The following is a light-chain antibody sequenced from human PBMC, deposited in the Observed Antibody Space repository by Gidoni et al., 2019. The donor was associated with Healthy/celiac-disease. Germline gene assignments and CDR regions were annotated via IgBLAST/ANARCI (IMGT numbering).Light chain of an antibody. Sequence: EIVLTQSPGTLSLSPGERATLSCRASQSVSSSYLAWYQQKPGQAPRLLIYGASSRATGIPDRFSGSGSGTDFTLTLSRLEPEDFAVYYCQQYGSSPQTFGQGTKVDIK. CDR3: QQYGSSPQT. CDR1: QSVSSSY. J-gene: IGKJ1*01. V-gene: IGKV3-20*01. CDR2: GAS.